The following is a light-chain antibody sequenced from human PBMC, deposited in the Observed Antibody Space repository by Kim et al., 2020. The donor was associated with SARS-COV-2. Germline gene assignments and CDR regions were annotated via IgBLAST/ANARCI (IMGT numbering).Light chain of an antibody. CDR3: QQSFSTFEA. Sequence: SASVGDRVTITCRASQNINKYLNWYQQKVGKAPKLLIYAASSLQSGVPSRFSGSGSGTDFSLTITTLQPEDFATYYCQQSFSTFEAFGGGTKLEI. V-gene: IGKV1-39*01. CDR1: QNINKY. CDR2: AAS. J-gene: IGKJ4*01.